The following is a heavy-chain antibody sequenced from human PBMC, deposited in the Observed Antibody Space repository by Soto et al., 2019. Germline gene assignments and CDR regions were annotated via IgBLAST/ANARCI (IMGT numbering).Heavy chain of an antibody. Sequence: SETLSLTCAVSGGSISSSNWWSWVRQPPGKGLEWIGEIYHSGSTNYNLSLKSRVTISVDKSKNQFSLKLSSVAAADTAVYYCARGAGGGSGSYYWFDPWGQGTLVTVS. J-gene: IGHJ5*02. D-gene: IGHD3-10*01. CDR2: IYHSGST. V-gene: IGHV4-4*02. CDR1: GGSISSSNW. CDR3: ARGAGGGSGSYYWFDP.